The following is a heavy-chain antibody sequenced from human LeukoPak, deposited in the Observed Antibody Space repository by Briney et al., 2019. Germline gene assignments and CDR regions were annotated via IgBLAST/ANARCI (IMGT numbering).Heavy chain of an antibody. V-gene: IGHV4-34*01. CDR1: GGSFSGYY. J-gene: IGHJ5*02. CDR3: ARLSGFSLRGFDP. D-gene: IGHD3-10*01. CDR2: INHSGST. Sequence: SETLSLTCAVYGGSFSGYYWSWIRQPPGKGLEWIGEINHSGSTNYNPSLKSRVTISVDTSKNQFSLELSSVTAADTAVYYCARLSGFSLRGFDPWGQGTLVTVSS.